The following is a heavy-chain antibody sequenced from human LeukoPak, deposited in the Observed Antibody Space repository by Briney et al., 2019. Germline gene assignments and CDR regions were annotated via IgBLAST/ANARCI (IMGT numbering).Heavy chain of an antibody. Sequence: PGRSLRLSCAASGFTFSSYAMHWVRQAPGKGLEWVAVISYDGSNKYYADSVKGRFTISRDNSKNTLYLQMNSLRAEDTAVYYCARERYSYGPSGFDYWGQGTLVTVSS. CDR2: ISYDGSNK. V-gene: IGHV3-30*04. CDR3: ARERYSYGPSGFDY. J-gene: IGHJ4*02. D-gene: IGHD5-18*01. CDR1: GFTFSSYA.